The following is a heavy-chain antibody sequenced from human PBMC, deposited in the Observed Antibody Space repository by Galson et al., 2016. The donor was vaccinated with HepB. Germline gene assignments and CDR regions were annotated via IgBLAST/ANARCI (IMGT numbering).Heavy chain of an antibody. D-gene: IGHD2-15*01. J-gene: IGHJ6*02. Sequence: SLRLSCAASGFTFYDYAMHWVRQAPGKGLEWVASISWNSGSIGYADSVKGRFTISRENAKTSLYLQMNNLRAEETASHFCVKDPTPYCSPNTCYSRSSRLNEEELSEPYYYNGLDVWGQGTTVTVSS. CDR3: VKDPTPYCSPNTCYSRSSRLNEEELSEPYYYNGLDV. V-gene: IGHV3-9*01. CDR2: ISWNSGSI. CDR1: GFTFYDYA.